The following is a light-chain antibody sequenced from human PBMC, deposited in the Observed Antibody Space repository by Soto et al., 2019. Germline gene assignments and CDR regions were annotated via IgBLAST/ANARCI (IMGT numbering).Light chain of an antibody. CDR1: QSVSSS. CDR3: QENNDWRFT. CDR2: GAS. V-gene: IGKV3D-15*01. J-gene: IGKJ3*01. Sequence: EIVLTQSPGTLSLSPGERATLSWRASQSVSSSFLAWYQQRPGQPPRLLIYGASTRDTGVPTRFSGSGSGTEFTLTISSLQSEDFAVYYCQENNDWRFTFGPGTKVDIK.